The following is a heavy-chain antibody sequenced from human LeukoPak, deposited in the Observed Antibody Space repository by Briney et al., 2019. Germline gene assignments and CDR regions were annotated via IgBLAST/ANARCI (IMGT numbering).Heavy chain of an antibody. J-gene: IGHJ4*02. CDR1: GFTFSSYA. V-gene: IGHV3-23*01. Sequence: GESLRLSCAASGFTFSSYAMSWVRQAPGKGLEWVSSIVNSDGSTYYADSVKGRFTISRDNSKNTLYLQMNSLRAEDTAVYYCAKGPGGDYYFDYWGQGTLVTVSS. CDR2: IVNSDGST. D-gene: IGHD2-21*02. CDR3: AKGPGGDYYFDY.